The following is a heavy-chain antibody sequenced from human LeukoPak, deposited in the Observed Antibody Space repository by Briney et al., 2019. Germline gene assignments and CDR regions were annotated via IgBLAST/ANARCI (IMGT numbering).Heavy chain of an antibody. D-gene: IGHD6-19*01. J-gene: IGHJ4*02. CDR1: GFTFSSYA. CDR3: ARDSSSGCGY. Sequence: GGSLRLSCAASGFTFSSYAMHWVRQAPGKGLEWVAVISYDGSNKYYADSVKGRFTISRDNSKSTLYLQMNSLRAEDTAVYYCARDSSSGCGYWGQGTLVTVSS. V-gene: IGHV3-30-3*01. CDR2: ISYDGSNK.